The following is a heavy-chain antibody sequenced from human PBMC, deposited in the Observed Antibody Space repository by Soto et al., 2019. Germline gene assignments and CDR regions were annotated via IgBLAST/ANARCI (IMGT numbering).Heavy chain of an antibody. D-gene: IGHD3-10*01. CDR3: AKDPEYYYGSGSYYY. J-gene: IGHJ4*02. V-gene: IGHV3-23*01. CDR2: ISGSGGST. CDR1: GFTFSSYA. Sequence: GGSLRLSCAASGFTFSSYAMSWVRQAPGKGLEWVSAISGSGGSTYYADSVKGRFTISRDNSKNTLYLQMNRLRAEDTAVYYCAKDPEYYYGSGSYYYWGQGTLVTVPS.